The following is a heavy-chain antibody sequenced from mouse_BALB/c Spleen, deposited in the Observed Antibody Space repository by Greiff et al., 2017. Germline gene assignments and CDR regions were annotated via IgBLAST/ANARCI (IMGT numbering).Heavy chain of an antibody. CDR3: ARVGVGYYFDY. J-gene: IGHJ2*01. D-gene: IGHD1-1*02. V-gene: IGHV3-6*02. CDR2: ISYDGSN. Sequence: EVQRVESGPGLVKPSQSLSLTCSVTGYSITSGYYWNWIRQFPGNKLEWMGYISYDGSNNYNPSLKNRISITRDTSKNQFFLKLNSVTTEDTATYYCARVGVGYYFDYWGQGTTLTVSS. CDR1: GYSITSGYY.